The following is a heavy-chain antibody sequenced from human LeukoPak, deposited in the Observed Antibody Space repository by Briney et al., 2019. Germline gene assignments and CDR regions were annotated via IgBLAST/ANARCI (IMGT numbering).Heavy chain of an antibody. Sequence: GASVKVSCKASGGTFSSYSISWVRRAPGQGLEWMGGIIPIFDITNYAQKFQGRVTITADKSTSTAYMELSSLRSEDTAVYYCARELGYSSSLDYWGQGTLVTVSS. CDR1: GGTFSSYS. CDR2: IIPIFDIT. D-gene: IGHD6-13*01. V-gene: IGHV1-69*10. J-gene: IGHJ4*02. CDR3: ARELGYSSSLDY.